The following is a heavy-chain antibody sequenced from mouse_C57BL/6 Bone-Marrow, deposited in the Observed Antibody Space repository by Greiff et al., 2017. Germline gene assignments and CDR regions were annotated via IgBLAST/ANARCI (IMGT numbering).Heavy chain of an antibody. CDR3: ARSGYDYDEENYFDY. V-gene: IGHV1-81*01. Sequence: VKLMESGAELARPGASVKLSCKASGYTFTSYGISWVKQRTGQGLEWIGEIYPRSGNTYYNEKFKGKATLTADKSSSTAYMELRSLTSEDSAVYFCARSGYDYDEENYFDYWGQGTTLTVSS. D-gene: IGHD2-4*01. J-gene: IGHJ2*01. CDR2: IYPRSGNT. CDR1: GYTFTSYG.